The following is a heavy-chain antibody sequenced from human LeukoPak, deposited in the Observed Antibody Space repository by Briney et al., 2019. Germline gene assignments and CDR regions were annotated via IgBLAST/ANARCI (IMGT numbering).Heavy chain of an antibody. CDR2: INHSGST. CDR3: ARDGGSGSFGNWFDP. V-gene: IGHV4-34*01. Sequence: SETLSLTCAVYGGSFSGYYWSWIRQPPGKGLEWIGEINHSGSTNYNPSLKSRVTISVDTSKNQFSLKLSSVIAADTAVYYCARDGGSGSFGNWFDPWGQGTLVTVSS. D-gene: IGHD3-10*01. CDR1: GGSFSGYY. J-gene: IGHJ5*02.